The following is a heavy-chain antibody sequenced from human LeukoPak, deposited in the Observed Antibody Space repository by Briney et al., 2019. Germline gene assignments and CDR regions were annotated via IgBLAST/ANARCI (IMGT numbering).Heavy chain of an antibody. CDR2: IFYSGST. Sequence: SETLSLTCTAPGGSISSYYWSWIRQPPGKGLEWIGYIFYSGSTNYNPSLKSRVTISVDTSKNQVSLKLRSVTAADTAVYYCARTNPSFDYWGQGTLVTVSS. J-gene: IGHJ4*02. CDR3: ARTNPSFDY. V-gene: IGHV4-59*08. CDR1: GGSISSYY.